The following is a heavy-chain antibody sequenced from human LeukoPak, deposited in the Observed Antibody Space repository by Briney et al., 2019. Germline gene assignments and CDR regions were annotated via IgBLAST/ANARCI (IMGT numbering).Heavy chain of an antibody. CDR1: GGSFSGYY. Sequence: SETLSLTCAVYGGSFSGYYWSWIRQPPGKGLEWIGEINHSGSTNYNPSLKSRVTISVDTSKNQFSLKLSSVTAADTAVYYCARHGSGSYFRYYYYYMDVWGQGTMVTVSS. D-gene: IGHD3-10*01. CDR3: ARHGSGSYFRYYYYYMDV. V-gene: IGHV4-34*01. CDR2: INHSGST. J-gene: IGHJ6*03.